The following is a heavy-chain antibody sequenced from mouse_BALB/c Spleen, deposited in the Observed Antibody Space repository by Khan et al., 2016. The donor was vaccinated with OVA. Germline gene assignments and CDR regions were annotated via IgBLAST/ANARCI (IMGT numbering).Heavy chain of an antibody. CDR3: ARNYDYDGGLAY. Sequence: QVQLQQSGPGLVQPSQSLSITCTVSGFSLTTYGVHWVRQSPGKGLEWLGVIWTGGSTDYNAPFISRLSISNDSSKSQVFFKMNSLQANDTAIYYCARNYDYDGGLAYWGQGTLVTVSA. CDR1: GFSLTTYG. CDR2: IWTGGST. J-gene: IGHJ3*01. D-gene: IGHD2-4*01. V-gene: IGHV2-2*02.